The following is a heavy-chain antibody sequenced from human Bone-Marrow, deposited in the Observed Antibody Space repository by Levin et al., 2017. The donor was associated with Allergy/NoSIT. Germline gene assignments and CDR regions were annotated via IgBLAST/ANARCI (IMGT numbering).Heavy chain of an antibody. Sequence: TGGSLRLSCAASGFTFSTYSMNWVRQAPGKGLEWVSSISSRSNYRYYADSVKGRFTISRDNAENSLFLQMNSLRVEDTAIYYCARDRIPMAGNALDYWGQGTLVTVSS. CDR2: ISSRSNYR. CDR3: ARDRIPMAGNALDY. CDR1: GFTFSTYS. D-gene: IGHD6-19*01. J-gene: IGHJ4*02. V-gene: IGHV3-21*01.